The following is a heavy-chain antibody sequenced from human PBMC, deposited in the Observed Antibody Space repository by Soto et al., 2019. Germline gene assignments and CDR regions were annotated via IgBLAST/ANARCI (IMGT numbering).Heavy chain of an antibody. D-gene: IGHD2-2*01. CDR1: GGTFSSYA. CDR3: AREDIVVVPAAINGGNYYYYGMDV. CDR2: IIPIFGTA. J-gene: IGHJ6*02. Sequence: GASVKVSCKASGGTFSSYAISWVRQAPGQGLEWMGGIIPIFGTANYAQKFQGRVTITADESTSTAYMELSSLRSEDTAVYYCAREDIVVVPAAINGGNYYYYGMDVWGQGTTVTVSS. V-gene: IGHV1-69*13.